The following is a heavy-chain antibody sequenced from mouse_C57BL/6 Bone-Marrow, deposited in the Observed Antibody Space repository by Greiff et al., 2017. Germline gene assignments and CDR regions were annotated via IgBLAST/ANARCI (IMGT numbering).Heavy chain of an antibody. Sequence: VQLQQPGAELVMPGASVKLSCKASGYTFTSYWMHWVKQRPGQGLEWIGEIDPSDSYTNYKQKFKGKSTLTVDKSSSTAYMQLSSLTSEDSAVYYCARCGYYAMDYWGQGTSVTVSS. CDR2: IDPSDSYT. CDR1: GYTFTSYW. J-gene: IGHJ4*01. CDR3: ARCGYYAMDY. V-gene: IGHV1-69*01.